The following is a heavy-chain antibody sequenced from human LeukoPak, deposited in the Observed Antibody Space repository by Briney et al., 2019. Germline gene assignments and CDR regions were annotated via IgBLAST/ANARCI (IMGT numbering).Heavy chain of an antibody. CDR3: ARVFRKNGNNYEGFDI. CDR2: VYASGSA. D-gene: IGHD5-24*01. V-gene: IGHV4-61*02. CDR1: GGSISTSGYY. Sequence: SSETLSLTCSVSGGSISTSGYYWSWIRQPAGEGLEWIGRVYASGSANYSPSLKSRVTISRDTSKNQFSLTLTSVTAADTAVYYCARVFRKNGNNYEGFDIWGQGTMVTVSS. J-gene: IGHJ3*02.